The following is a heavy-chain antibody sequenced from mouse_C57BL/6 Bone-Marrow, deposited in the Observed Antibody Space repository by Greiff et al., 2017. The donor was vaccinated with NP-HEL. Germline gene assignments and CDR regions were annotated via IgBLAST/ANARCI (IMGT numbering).Heavy chain of an antibody. CDR1: GYAFSSSW. CDR2: IYPGDGDT. D-gene: IGHD2-3*01. V-gene: IGHV1-82*01. Sequence: QVQLQQSGPELVKPGASVKISCKASGYAFSSSWMNWVKQRPGKGLEWIGRIYPGDGDTTYNGKFKGKATLTADKSSSTAYMQLSSLTSEDSAVYFCASPIYDGYYGAYWGQGTLVTVSA. CDR3: ASPIYDGYYGAY. J-gene: IGHJ3*01.